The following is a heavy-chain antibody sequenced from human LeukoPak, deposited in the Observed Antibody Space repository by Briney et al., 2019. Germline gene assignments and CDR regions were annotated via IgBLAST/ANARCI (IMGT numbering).Heavy chain of an antibody. CDR3: AKPDCTNGVCYFDY. V-gene: IGHV1-2*02. D-gene: IGHD2-8*01. CDR2: INPNSGGT. CDR1: GYTFTGYY. J-gene: IGHJ4*02. Sequence: ASVKVSCKASGYTFTGYYMHWVRQAPGQGLEWMGWINPNSGGTNYAQKFQGRVTMTRDTSISTAYMELSRLRSDDTAAYYCAKPDCTNGVCYFDYWGQGTLVTVSS.